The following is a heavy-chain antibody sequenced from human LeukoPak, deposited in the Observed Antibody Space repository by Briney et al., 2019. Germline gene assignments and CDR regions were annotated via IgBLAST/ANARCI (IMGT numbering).Heavy chain of an antibody. CDR2: IYYSGST. J-gene: IGHJ4*02. V-gene: IGHV4-59*01. CDR3: ARGGNWGDY. D-gene: IGHD7-27*01. Sequence: GSLRLSCAASGFTFSDYAMSWIRQPPGRGLEWIGNIYYSGSTNYNPSLKSRVAISVDTSKNQFSLKLSSVTAADTAVYYCARGGNWGDYWGQGTLVTVSS. CDR1: GFTFSDYA.